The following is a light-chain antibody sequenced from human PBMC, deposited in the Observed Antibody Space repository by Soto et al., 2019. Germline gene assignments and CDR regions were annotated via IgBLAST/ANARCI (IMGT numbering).Light chain of an antibody. Sequence: IVLTQSPGTLSLSPGERATLSCRASQSVNSGYLAWYQQKPGQAPRLLIYATSIRTTDFTDRFSGSGAGTDFTLTSSALEPEDSAVYYCHCQQFDSSRTYSVGQGTKLEIK. V-gene: IGKV3-20*01. CDR3: QQFDSSRTYS. CDR1: QSVNSGY. J-gene: IGKJ2*01. CDR2: ATS.